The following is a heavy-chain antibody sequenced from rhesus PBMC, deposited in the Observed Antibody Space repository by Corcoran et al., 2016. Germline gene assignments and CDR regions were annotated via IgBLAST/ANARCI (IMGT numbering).Heavy chain of an antibody. CDR1: GGSISSGYD. D-gene: IGHD4-23*01. Sequence: QVQLQESGPGVVKPSETLSLTCAVSGGSISSGYDWSWIRQPPGKGLEWIGYIYGSSGSTNYSPSLKNRVTIAKDASKNHFSLKLSSVTAADTAVYYCAREDTVTTHFDYWGQGVLVTVSS. V-gene: IGHV4-76*01. CDR2: IYGSSGST. J-gene: IGHJ4*01. CDR3: AREDTVTTHFDY.